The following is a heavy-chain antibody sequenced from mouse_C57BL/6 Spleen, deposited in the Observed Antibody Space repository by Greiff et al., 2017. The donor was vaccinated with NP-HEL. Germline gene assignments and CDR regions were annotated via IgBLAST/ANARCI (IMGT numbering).Heavy chain of an antibody. CDR3: ARSGLGHFDH. D-gene: IGHD2-14*01. CDR1: GYTFTSYW. J-gene: IGHJ2*01. V-gene: IGHV1-61*01. Sequence: VQLQQPGAELVRPGSSVKLSCKASGYTFTSYWMDWVKQRPGQGLEWIGNIYPSDSETHYNQKFKDKATLTVDKSSSTAYMQLSSLTSEDSAVYYCARSGLGHFDHWGQGTTLTVSS. CDR2: IYPSDSET.